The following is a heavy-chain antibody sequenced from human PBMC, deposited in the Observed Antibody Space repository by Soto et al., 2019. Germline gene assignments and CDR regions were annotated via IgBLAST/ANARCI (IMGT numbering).Heavy chain of an antibody. CDR3: ARDAEGPYYYGMDV. CDR1: GFTFSTYW. J-gene: IGHJ6*02. Sequence: EVPLVESGGGLVQPGGSLRLSCAASGFTFSTYWMHWVRQAPGKGLVWVSRINSDGSSIGYADSVEGRFTISRDNPKNTVYLHMNVLRAEDTAVYYCARDAEGPYYYGMDVWGQGTAVIVSS. CDR2: INSDGSSI. V-gene: IGHV3-74*01.